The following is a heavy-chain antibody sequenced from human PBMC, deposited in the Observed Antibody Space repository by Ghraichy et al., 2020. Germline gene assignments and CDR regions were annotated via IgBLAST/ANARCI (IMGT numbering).Heavy chain of an antibody. CDR2: ISSSSSTI. J-gene: IGHJ4*02. CDR3: ARGGLYYYDSRFDLVDY. Sequence: GESLNISCAVSGFTFSTYSMNWVRQAPGKGLEWVSYISSSSSTIYYADSVKGRFTISRDNAKKSLYLQMNSLRAEDTAVYYCARGGLYYYDSRFDLVDYWGQGTLVTVSS. D-gene: IGHD3-22*01. V-gene: IGHV3-48*04. CDR1: GFTFSTYS.